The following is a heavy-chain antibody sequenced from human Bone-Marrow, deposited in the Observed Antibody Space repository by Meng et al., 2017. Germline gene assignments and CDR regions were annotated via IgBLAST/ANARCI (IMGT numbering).Heavy chain of an antibody. CDR3: ARFYKQQLVPEINWFDP. Sequence: SDTVSCLPSVYTFTGYGLSRVRQPPAPGQEWMGWISAYNGNTNYAQKLQGRVTMTTDTPTSTADMELSRVRSDDTAVYYCARFYKQQLVPEINWFDPWGQGTLVTVSS. CDR2: ISAYNGNT. D-gene: IGHD6-13*01. V-gene: IGHV1-18*01. CDR1: VYTFTGYG. J-gene: IGHJ5*02.